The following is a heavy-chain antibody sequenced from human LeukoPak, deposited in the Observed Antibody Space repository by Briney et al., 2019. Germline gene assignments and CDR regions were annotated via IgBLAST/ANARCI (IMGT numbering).Heavy chain of an antibody. CDR2: ITRGGSPI. CDR3: ARVSWRGEIY. Sequence: GGSLRLSCAASGFTFSSYEMNWVRQAPGKGLEWVSSITRGGSPIYYADSVKGRFTTSRDNAKKSLFLQMNSLRAEDTAVYYCARVSWRGEIYWGQGTLVSVSS. D-gene: IGHD3-3*01. V-gene: IGHV3-48*03. J-gene: IGHJ4*02. CDR1: GFTFSSYE.